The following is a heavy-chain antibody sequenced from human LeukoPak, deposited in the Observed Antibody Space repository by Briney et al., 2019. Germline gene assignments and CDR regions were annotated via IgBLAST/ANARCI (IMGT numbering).Heavy chain of an antibody. CDR3: ARDLYPYYYYYSMDV. J-gene: IGHJ6*03. V-gene: IGHV3-30*03. CDR1: RFTFNGYV. D-gene: IGHD5/OR15-5a*01. CDR2: ISFDGSNT. Sequence: GGSLRLSCAASRFTFNGYVMHWVRQAPGKGLEWVALISFDGSNTYYADSVKGRFTISRDDSRDNSKNTLYLQMNSLRVEDTAVYFCARDLYPYYYYYSMDVWGKGTTVTVSS.